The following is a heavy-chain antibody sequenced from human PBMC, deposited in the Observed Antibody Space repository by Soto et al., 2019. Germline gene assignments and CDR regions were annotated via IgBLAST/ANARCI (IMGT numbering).Heavy chain of an antibody. V-gene: IGHV4-59*11. D-gene: IGHD1-1*01. CDR3: ARFMGLSTLPSDYYFDS. Sequence: QVQLQESGPGLVKPSETLSLTCTVSGGSISSLYWSWLRQSPGKGLEWIGYIYYRGTTNYNPSLKSRVTISVATSKSLFSLKLRSVTAADTAVYYCARFMGLSTLPSDYYFDSWGQGTLVTVSS. CDR2: IYYRGTT. J-gene: IGHJ4*02. CDR1: GGSISSLY.